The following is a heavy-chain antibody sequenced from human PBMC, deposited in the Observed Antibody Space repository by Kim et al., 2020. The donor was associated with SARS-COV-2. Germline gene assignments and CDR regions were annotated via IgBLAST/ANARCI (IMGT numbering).Heavy chain of an antibody. J-gene: IGHJ4*02. CDR3: TRARIGWLVLVEQ. CDR2: ISGNGENI. CDR1: GFTFEHYA. D-gene: IGHD6-19*01. Sequence: GGSLRLSCAVSGFTFEHYAMHWVRQGPGKGLEWVSLISGNGENIIYADSVKGRFTISRDNSKNSLSLQMTSLTTEDTGLYFCTRARIGWLVLVEQWGQGTLVSVSS. V-gene: IGHV3-43*02.